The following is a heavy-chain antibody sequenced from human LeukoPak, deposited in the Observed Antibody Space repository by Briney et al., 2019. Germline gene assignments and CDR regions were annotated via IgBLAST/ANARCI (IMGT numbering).Heavy chain of an antibody. D-gene: IGHD1-26*01. CDR1: GGSISSSSYY. CDR3: ARGLTFGSYSDY. CDR2: IYYSGST. J-gene: IGHJ4*02. V-gene: IGHV4-39*07. Sequence: SETLSLTCTVSGGSISSSSYYWGWIRQPPGKGLEWIGSIYYSGSTYYNPSLKSRVTISVDTSKNQFSLKLSSVTAADTAVYYCARGLTFGSYSDYWGQGTLVTVSS.